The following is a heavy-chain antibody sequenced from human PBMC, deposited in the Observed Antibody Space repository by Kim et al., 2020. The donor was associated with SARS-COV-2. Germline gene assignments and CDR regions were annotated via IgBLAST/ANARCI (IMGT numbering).Heavy chain of an antibody. CDR2: ISGSGVTT. Sequence: GGSLRLSCAASGFTFNNFAMTWVRQAPGRGLEWVSAISGSGVTTFYADSVKGRFTIFRDNSKNTLYLQMSSLRAEDTAVYYCATLQWAYCSGGACPGVWGQGTLVTVSS. J-gene: IGHJ4*02. CDR3: ATLQWAYCSGGACPGV. D-gene: IGHD2-15*01. CDR1: GFTFNNFA. V-gene: IGHV3-23*01.